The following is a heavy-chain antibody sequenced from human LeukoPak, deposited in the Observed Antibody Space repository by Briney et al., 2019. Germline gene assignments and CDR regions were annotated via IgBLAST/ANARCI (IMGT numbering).Heavy chain of an antibody. CDR1: GYTFTSYY. CDR2: INPNSGGT. J-gene: IGHJ6*02. V-gene: IGHV1-2*04. CDR3: ARDRSEYDSSGYLYYYGMDV. Sequence: ASVKVSCKASGYTFTSYYMHWVRQAPGQGLEWMGWINPNSGGTNYAQKFQGWVTMTRDTSISTAYMELSRLRSDDTAVYYCARDRSEYDSSGYLYYYGMDVWGQGTTVTVSS. D-gene: IGHD3-22*01.